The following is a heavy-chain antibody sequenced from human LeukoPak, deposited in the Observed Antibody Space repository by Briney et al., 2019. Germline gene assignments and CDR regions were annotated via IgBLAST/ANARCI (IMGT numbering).Heavy chain of an antibody. Sequence: GASVKVSCKASGYTFTNYGVSWVRQAPGQGPEWMGWISGYNGNTNYAQKFQGRVTITADKSTSTAYMELSSLRSEDTAVYYCARARSDIVLMVYGWFDPWGQGTLVTVSS. CDR2: ISGYNGNT. CDR3: ARARSDIVLMVYGWFDP. CDR1: GYTFTNYG. D-gene: IGHD2-8*01. J-gene: IGHJ5*02. V-gene: IGHV1-18*04.